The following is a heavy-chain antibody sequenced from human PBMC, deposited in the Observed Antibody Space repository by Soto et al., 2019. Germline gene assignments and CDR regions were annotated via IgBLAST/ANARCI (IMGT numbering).Heavy chain of an antibody. CDR1: GYTFTGYY. Sequence: ASVKVSCKASGYTFTGYYMHWVRQAPGQGLEWMGWINPNSGGTNYAQKFQGWVTMTRDTSISTAYMELSRLRSDDTAVYYCARARVDTAMVTFPYFYYSYGMDVWGQGTTVTVSS. CDR3: ARARVDTAMVTFPYFYYSYGMDV. D-gene: IGHD5-18*01. J-gene: IGHJ6*02. V-gene: IGHV1-2*04. CDR2: INPNSGGT.